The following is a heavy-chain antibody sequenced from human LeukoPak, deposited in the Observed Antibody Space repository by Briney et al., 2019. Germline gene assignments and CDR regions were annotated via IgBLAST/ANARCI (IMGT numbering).Heavy chain of an antibody. CDR3: ARDSSSSFLDY. CDR1: GFTFSSYG. Sequence: GGSLRLSCAASGFTFSSYGMHWVRQAPGKGLEWVAVIWYDGSNKYYADSVKGRFTISRDNSKNTLYLQMNSLGAEDTAVYYCARDSSSSFLDYWGQGTLVTVSS. J-gene: IGHJ4*02. V-gene: IGHV3-33*01. D-gene: IGHD6-6*01. CDR2: IWYDGSNK.